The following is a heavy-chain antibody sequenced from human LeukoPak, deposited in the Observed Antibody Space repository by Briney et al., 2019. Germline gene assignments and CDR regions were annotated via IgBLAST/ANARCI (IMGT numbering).Heavy chain of an antibody. CDR2: IYYSGST. J-gene: IGHJ4*02. D-gene: IGHD6-13*01. CDR3: ARDGIAAGHTN. CDR1: GGSISSYY. Sequence: SGTLSLTCTVSGGSISSYYWSWIRQPPGKGLEWIGYIYYSGSTNYNPSLKSRVTISVDTSKNQFSLKLSSVTAADTAVYYCARDGIAAGHTNWDQGTLVTVSS. V-gene: IGHV4-59*01.